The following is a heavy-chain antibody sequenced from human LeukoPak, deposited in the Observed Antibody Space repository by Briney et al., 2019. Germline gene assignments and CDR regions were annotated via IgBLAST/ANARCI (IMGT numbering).Heavy chain of an antibody. CDR1: GGSFSGYY. CDR3: ARGLAYKSQWLVLWPSGSDAEYYFDY. CDR2: INHSGST. V-gene: IGHV4-34*01. Sequence: SETLSLTCAVYGGSFSGYYWSWIRQPPGKGLEWIGEINHSGSTNYNPSLKSRVTISGDTSKNQFSLKLSSVTAADTAVYYCARGLAYKSQWLVLWPSGSDAEYYFDYWGQGTLVTVSS. D-gene: IGHD6-19*01. J-gene: IGHJ4*02.